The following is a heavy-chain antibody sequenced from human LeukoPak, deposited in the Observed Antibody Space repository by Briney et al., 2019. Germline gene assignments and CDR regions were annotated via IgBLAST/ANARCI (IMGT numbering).Heavy chain of an antibody. Sequence: GGSLRLSCAASGFTFSSYWMHWVRQAPGKGLVWVSRVNSDGSRSNYADSVKGRFTISRDNAKNTLYLQMNSLRVEDTAVYFCARYLGDPRYIDYWGQGTLVTVSS. V-gene: IGHV3-74*01. CDR1: GFTFSSYW. D-gene: IGHD3-10*01. CDR3: ARYLGDPRYIDY. CDR2: VNSDGSRS. J-gene: IGHJ4*02.